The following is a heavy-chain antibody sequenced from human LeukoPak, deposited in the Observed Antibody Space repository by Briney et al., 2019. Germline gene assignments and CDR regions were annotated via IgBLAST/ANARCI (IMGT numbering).Heavy chain of an antibody. D-gene: IGHD1-26*01. Sequence: GGSLRLSCAASGFTFSSYSMNWVRQAPGKGLEWVSSISSSSSYIYYADSVKGRFTISRDTSKNTLYLQMNSLRAEDTAVYYSAKGRYSGSYYNWFDPWGQGTLVTVSS. CDR3: AKGRYSGSYYNWFDP. V-gene: IGHV3-21*04. CDR2: ISSSSSYI. J-gene: IGHJ5*02. CDR1: GFTFSSYS.